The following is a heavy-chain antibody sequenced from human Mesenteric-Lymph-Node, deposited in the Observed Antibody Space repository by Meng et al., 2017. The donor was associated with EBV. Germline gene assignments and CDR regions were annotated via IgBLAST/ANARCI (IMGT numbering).Heavy chain of an antibody. Sequence: QVPLLQCGAEVKKPGASVKVSCKASGYTFTDSFIHGLRQAPGQGLEWMGRIDPNSGATNTAQNFQARVIMTRDTSITTVYMELDRLTSADTAVYYCARAISGSYPDDYWGQGTLVTVSS. CDR1: GYTFTDSF. CDR3: ARAISGSYPDDY. V-gene: IGHV1-2*06. CDR2: IDPNSGAT. J-gene: IGHJ4*02. D-gene: IGHD1-26*01.